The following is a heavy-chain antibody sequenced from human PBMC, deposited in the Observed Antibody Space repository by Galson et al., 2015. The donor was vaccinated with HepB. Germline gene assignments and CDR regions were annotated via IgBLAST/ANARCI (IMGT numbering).Heavy chain of an antibody. J-gene: IGHJ3*02. V-gene: IGHV3-11*06. D-gene: IGHD4-17*01. CDR2: ISSSSSYT. CDR1: GFTFSDYY. Sequence: SLRLSCAASGFTFSDYYMSWIRQAPGKGLEWVSYISSSSSYTNYADSVKGRFTISRDNAKNSLYLQMNSLRAEDTAVYYCARFSVTTSGGAFDIWGQGTMVTVSS. CDR3: ARFSVTTSGGAFDI.